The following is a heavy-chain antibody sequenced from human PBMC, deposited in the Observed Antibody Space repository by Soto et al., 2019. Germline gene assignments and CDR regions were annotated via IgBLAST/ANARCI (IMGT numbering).Heavy chain of an antibody. Sequence: ASVKVSCKASGYTFTSYGISWVRQAPGQGLEWMGWISAYNGNTNYAQKLQGRVTMTTDTSTSTAYMELRSLKTEDTAVYYCTRLLTSDSSGSGGYWGQGTLVTVSS. CDR2: ISAYNGNT. D-gene: IGHD3-22*01. CDR3: TRLLTSDSSGSGGY. J-gene: IGHJ4*02. V-gene: IGHV1-18*01. CDR1: GYTFTSYG.